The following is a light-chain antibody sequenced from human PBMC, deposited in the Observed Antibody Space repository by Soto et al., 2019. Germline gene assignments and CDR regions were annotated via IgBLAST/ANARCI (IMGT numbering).Light chain of an antibody. J-gene: IGKJ1*01. CDR3: QQCTNWPRT. CDR1: QSVSSN. V-gene: IGKV3-15*01. Sequence: EIVMTQSPVTLSVSPGERATLSCRASQSVSSNLAWYQQKPGQAPRLLIYGASTRATGIPDRFSGSGYGTEFTLTISSLQSEDSAVSYCQQCTNWPRTFGQGTKVEIK. CDR2: GAS.